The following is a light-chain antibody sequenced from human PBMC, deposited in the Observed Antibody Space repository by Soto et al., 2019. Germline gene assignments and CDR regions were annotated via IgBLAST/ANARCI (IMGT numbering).Light chain of an antibody. J-gene: IGKJ4*01. CDR2: GAS. Sequence: EIVMTQSPATLSVSPGERATLSCRASQSVSGNLAWYQQKAGQAPRLLIYGASTRATRIPARFSGSGSGTEFTRTISSLQSEDFAVYYCQQYNNWPPLTFGGGTKVEIQ. CDR3: QQYNNWPPLT. CDR1: QSVSGN. V-gene: IGKV3-15*01.